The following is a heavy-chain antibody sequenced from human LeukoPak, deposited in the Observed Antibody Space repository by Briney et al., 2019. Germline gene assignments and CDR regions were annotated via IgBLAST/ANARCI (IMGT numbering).Heavy chain of an antibody. CDR3: ARGSRWEPRGY. V-gene: IGHV1-18*01. D-gene: IGHD1-26*01. Sequence: ASVKVSCKASGYTFTSYGISWVRQAPGQGLEWMGWISAYNGNTNYAQKFQGRVTMTRDTSISTAYMELSRLRSDDTAVYYCARGSRWEPRGYWGQGTLVTVSS. CDR1: GYTFTSYG. CDR2: ISAYNGNT. J-gene: IGHJ4*02.